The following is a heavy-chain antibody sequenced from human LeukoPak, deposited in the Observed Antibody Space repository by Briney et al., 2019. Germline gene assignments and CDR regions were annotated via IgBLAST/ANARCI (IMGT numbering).Heavy chain of an antibody. V-gene: IGHV4-4*02. J-gene: IGHJ4*02. CDR1: GGSISSSNW. Sequence: PSGTLSLTCAVSGGSISSSNWWSWVRQPPGKGLEWIGEIYHSGSTNYNPSLKSRVTISVDKSKNQFSLKLSSVTAADTAVHYCARVTPYYYDSSGYLDYWGQGTLVTVSS. D-gene: IGHD3-22*01. CDR2: IYHSGST. CDR3: ARVTPYYYDSSGYLDY.